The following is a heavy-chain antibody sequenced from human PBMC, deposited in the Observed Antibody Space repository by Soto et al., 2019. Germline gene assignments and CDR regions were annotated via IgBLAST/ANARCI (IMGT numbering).Heavy chain of an antibody. CDR1: GYTFTDYY. V-gene: IGHV1-2*04. D-gene: IGHD2-8*01. Sequence: ASVKVSCKATGYTFTDYYMHWVRQAPGQGLEWMGWVNPNSGGTKYAQRFQEWVTMTTDTAINTAYMELRRLKSGDTAVYYCTREMGSYFNHGMDVWGQGTTVTVSS. CDR3: TREMGSYFNHGMDV. J-gene: IGHJ6*02. CDR2: VNPNSGGT.